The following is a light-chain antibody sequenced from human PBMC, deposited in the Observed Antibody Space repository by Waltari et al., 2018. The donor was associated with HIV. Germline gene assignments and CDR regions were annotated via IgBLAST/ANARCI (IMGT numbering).Light chain of an antibody. CDR3: QQYGSSPRVT. V-gene: IGKV3-20*01. CDR1: QSVSSRY. Sequence: MGLTQSPGTLSLSPGERATLSCRASQSVSSRYLAWYQQKPGQAPRLLIYGASSRATGIPDRFSGSGSGTDFTLTISRLEPEDFAVYYCQQYGSSPRVTFGPGTKVDIK. J-gene: IGKJ3*01. CDR2: GAS.